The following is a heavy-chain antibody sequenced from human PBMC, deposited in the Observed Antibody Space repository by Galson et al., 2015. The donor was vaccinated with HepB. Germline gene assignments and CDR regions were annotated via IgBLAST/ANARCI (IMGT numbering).Heavy chain of an antibody. CDR2: IIPIFGTA. CDR1: GGTFSSYA. CDR3: ARDPMITFGGVIAGSDAFDI. V-gene: IGHV1-69*13. J-gene: IGHJ3*02. D-gene: IGHD3-16*02. Sequence: SVKVSCKASGGTFSSYAISWVRQAPGQGLEWMGGIIPIFGTANYAQKFQGRVTITADESTSTAYMELSSLRSEDTAVYYCARDPMITFGGVIAGSDAFDIWGQGTMVTVSS.